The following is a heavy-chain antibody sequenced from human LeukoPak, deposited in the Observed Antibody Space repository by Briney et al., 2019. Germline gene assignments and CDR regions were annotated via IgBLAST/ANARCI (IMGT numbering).Heavy chain of an antibody. D-gene: IGHD3-10*01. CDR2: ISGSGGST. V-gene: IGHV3-23*01. CDR1: GFTFSSYG. J-gene: IGHJ4*02. CDR3: ASGGYGSGSYYFDY. Sequence: PGGSLRLSCAASGFTFSSYGMSWVRQAPGKGLEWASAISGSGGSTYYADSVKRRFTISRDNSKNTLYLQMNSLRAEDTAVYFCASGGYGSGSYYFDYWGQGTLVTVSS.